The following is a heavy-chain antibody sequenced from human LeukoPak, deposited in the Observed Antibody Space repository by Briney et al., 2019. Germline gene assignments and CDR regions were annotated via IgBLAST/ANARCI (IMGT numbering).Heavy chain of an antibody. CDR1: GDSISSYY. D-gene: IGHD1-26*01. Sequence: PSETLSLTCTVSGDSISSYYWSWIRQPPGKGLEWIGYIYYSGSTNHNPSLKSRVTISVDTSKNQFSLKLSSVTAADTGVYYCARDLRNWVGANVVYNWFDPWGQGTLVTVSS. V-gene: IGHV4-59*01. J-gene: IGHJ5*02. CDR3: ARDLRNWVGANVVYNWFDP. CDR2: IYYSGST.